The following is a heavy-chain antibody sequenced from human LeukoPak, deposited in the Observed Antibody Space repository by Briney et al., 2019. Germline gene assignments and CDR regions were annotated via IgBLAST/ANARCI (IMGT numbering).Heavy chain of an antibody. Sequence: GASVKVSCKASGYTFTNYGINWLRQAPGQGLEWLGWISTYNDDTKYAQKFQGRVTMTTDTSTTTVFMELRGLRSDDTGVYYCARDPFPFTVQVTGITYFDSWGPGTLVTVSS. CDR1: GYTFTNYG. CDR3: ARDPFPFTVQVTGITYFDS. D-gene: IGHD2-21*02. J-gene: IGHJ4*02. CDR2: ISTYNDDT. V-gene: IGHV1-18*01.